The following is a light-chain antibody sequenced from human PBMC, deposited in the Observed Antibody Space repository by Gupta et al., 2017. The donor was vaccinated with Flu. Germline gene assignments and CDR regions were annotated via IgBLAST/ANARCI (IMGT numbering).Light chain of an antibody. J-gene: IGLJ1*01. Sequence: QSALTQPPSASGSPGQSVAISCTGTSRDIGGNNYVSWYQQHPGKAPKLMIYEVNKRPSGVPDRFSGSKSGNTASLTVSGLQAEDEADYYCCSYGINDVFGSGTKVTV. V-gene: IGLV2-8*01. CDR1: SRDIGGNNY. CDR3: CSYGINDV. CDR2: EVN.